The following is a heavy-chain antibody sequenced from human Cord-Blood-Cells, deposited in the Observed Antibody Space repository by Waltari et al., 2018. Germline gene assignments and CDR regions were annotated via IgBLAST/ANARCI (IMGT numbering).Heavy chain of an antibody. D-gene: IGHD4-17*01. J-gene: IGHJ3*02. CDR2: SSNSSSTI. V-gene: IGHV3-48*02. Sequence: EVQLVESGGGLVQPGGSLRLSCAASGFTFSSYSMNWVRQAPGEGCEWVFYSSNSSSTIYYADSVKGLFTISRDNAKNSLYLQMNSLRDEDTAVYYCARDLWYGDYAFDIWGQGTMVTVSS. CDR1: GFTFSSYS. CDR3: ARDLWYGDYAFDI.